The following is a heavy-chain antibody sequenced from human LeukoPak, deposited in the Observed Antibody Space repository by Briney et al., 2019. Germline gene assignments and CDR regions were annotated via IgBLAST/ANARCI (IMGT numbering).Heavy chain of an antibody. J-gene: IGHJ3*02. CDR2: ISSSSSPI. CDR1: GFTFSTYS. CDR3: ARSKRNGFDI. V-gene: IGHV3-48*01. Sequence: GGSLRLSCAASGFTFSTYSMNWVRQAPGKGLEWVSYISSSSSPIYYADSVKGRFTIPRDNAKNSLYLQMNSLRAEDTAVYYCARSKRNGFDIWGQGTMVTVSS.